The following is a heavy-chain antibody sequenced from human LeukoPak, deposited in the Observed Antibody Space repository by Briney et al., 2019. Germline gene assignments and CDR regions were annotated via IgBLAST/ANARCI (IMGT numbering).Heavy chain of an antibody. J-gene: IGHJ4*02. CDR1: GGSVGRDNSY. CDR3: ARGYYYRT. V-gene: IGHV4-61*02. Sequence: ASETLSLTCTFSGGSVGRDNSYWNWLRQPAWKGLEGIGRIYADGSSTYNPPLKSRVTILVDTSKNQFSLRLSSMTAADTAVYYCARGYYYRTWGLGTLVTVSS. D-gene: IGHD3-10*01. CDR2: IYADGSS.